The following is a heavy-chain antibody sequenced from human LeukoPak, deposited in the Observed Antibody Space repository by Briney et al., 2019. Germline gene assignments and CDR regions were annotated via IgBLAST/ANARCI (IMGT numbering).Heavy chain of an antibody. CDR2: IYYSGST. CDR1: GESMGTYY. V-gene: IGHV4-59*01. Sequence: SETLSLTCTVSGESMGTYYWAWIRQSPGKGLEWVGFIYYSGSTAYNPSLKSRLTMSVDTSKSQFSLRLSSVTAADTAVYYCARDPVTMVRGGGRYFDYWGQGTLVTVSS. CDR3: ARDPVTMVRGGGRYFDY. J-gene: IGHJ4*02. D-gene: IGHD3-10*01.